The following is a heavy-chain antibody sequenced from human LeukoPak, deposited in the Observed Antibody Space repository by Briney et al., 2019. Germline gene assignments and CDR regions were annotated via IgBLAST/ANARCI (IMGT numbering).Heavy chain of an antibody. CDR1: GYTFTSYY. CDR2: INTNTGNP. CDR3: ARTRIPFYFGSGSPDY. J-gene: IGHJ4*02. Sequence: GASVKVSCKASGYTFTSYYMHWVRQAPGQGFEWMGWINTNTGNPRYGQGFTGRFVFSLDTSVSTAYLQISSLKAEDTAVYFCARTRIPFYFGSGSPDYWGQETLVTVSS. D-gene: IGHD3-10*01. V-gene: IGHV7-4-1*02.